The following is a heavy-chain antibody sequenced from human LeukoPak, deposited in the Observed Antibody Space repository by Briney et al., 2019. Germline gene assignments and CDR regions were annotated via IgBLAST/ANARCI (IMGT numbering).Heavy chain of an antibody. J-gene: IGHJ4*02. CDR2: ISGAGDYT. Sequence: GGSLRLSCAASGLTFRNYGMSWVRQTPGKGLEWVSSISGAGDYTYYADSVQGRFTISRDNSKNTLYLQMDSLRAQDAAIYYCATSPDIEASGTLYYLDFWGQGTLVSVSS. V-gene: IGHV3-23*01. D-gene: IGHD1-14*01. CDR3: ATSPDIEASGTLYYLDF. CDR1: GLTFRNYG.